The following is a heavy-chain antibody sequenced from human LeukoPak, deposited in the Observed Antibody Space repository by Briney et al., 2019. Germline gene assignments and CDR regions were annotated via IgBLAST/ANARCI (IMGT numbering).Heavy chain of an antibody. D-gene: IGHD6-19*01. CDR1: GFTFSRYG. Sequence: GGSLRLSCAASGFTFSRYGMHWVRQASGKGLEWVAVISYDGSNKYYADSAKGRFTISRDNSKNTLYLQMNSLTAEDTAVYYCAKSGGTSSSGLGYWGQGTLVTVSS. CDR2: ISYDGSNK. V-gene: IGHV3-30*18. CDR3: AKSGGTSSSGLGY. J-gene: IGHJ4*02.